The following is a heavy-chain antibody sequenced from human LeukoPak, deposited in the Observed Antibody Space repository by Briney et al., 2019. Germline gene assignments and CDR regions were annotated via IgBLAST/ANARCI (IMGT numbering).Heavy chain of an antibody. CDR3: ARLIVATRGDY. D-gene: IGHD5-12*01. V-gene: IGHV3-30-3*01. CDR1: GFTFSSYA. J-gene: IGHJ4*02. CDR2: ISYDGSNK. Sequence: GRSLRLSYAASGFTFSSYAMHWVRQAPGKGLEWVAVISYDGSNKYYADSVKGRFTISRDNSKNTLYLQMNSLRAEDTAVYYCARLIVATRGDYWGQGTLVTVSS.